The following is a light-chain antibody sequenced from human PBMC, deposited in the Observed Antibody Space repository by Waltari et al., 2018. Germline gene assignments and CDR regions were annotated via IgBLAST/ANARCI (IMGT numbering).Light chain of an antibody. Sequence: DIQLTQSPSFLSASVGDRVTVTCRASQSISTYLVWYQQKPGEPPQLLIYSASILQSGVPSRFSGSGSVTEFTLTISSLQPEDVATYYCQQLNTYPFTFGQGTRLEIK. J-gene: IGKJ5*01. CDR2: SAS. V-gene: IGKV1-9*01. CDR1: QSISTY. CDR3: QQLNTYPFT.